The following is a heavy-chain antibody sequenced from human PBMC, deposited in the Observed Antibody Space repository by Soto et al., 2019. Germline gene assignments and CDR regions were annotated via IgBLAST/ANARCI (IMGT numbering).Heavy chain of an antibody. V-gene: IGHV3-30-3*01. Sequence: GFLRLSCAASGFTFSSYAMHWVRQAPGKGLAWVAVISYDGSNKYYADSVKGRYTISRDNSKNTLYLQMNSLRAEDTAVYYCATDCSGGRCSPHTPLTWGQGTLVNVSS. CDR3: ATDCSGGRCSPHTPLT. CDR2: ISYDGSNK. CDR1: GFTFSSYA. J-gene: IGHJ5*02. D-gene: IGHD2-15*01.